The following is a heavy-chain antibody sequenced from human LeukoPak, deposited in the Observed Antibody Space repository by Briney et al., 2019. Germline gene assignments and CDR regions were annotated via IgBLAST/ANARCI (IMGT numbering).Heavy chain of an antibody. V-gene: IGHV1-2*02. CDR2: INPNSGGT. CDR1: GYTFTGYY. J-gene: IGHJ4*02. CDR3: ARSPDYGDYSFDY. Sequence: ASVKVSCKASGYTFTGYYMHWVRQAPGQGLEWMGWINPNSGGTNYAQKFQGRVTMTRDASISTAYMELSRLRSDDTAVYYCARSPDYGDYSFDYWGQGTLVTVSS. D-gene: IGHD4-17*01.